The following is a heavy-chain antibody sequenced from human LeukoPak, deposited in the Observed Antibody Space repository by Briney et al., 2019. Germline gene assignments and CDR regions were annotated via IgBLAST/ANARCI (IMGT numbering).Heavy chain of an antibody. CDR3: ATVRGYSGYDYTFFDY. CDR1: GYTLTELS. D-gene: IGHD5-12*01. J-gene: IGHJ4*02. Sequence: ASVKVSCKVSGYTLTELSMHWVRQAPGKGLEWMGGFDPEDGETIYAQKFQGRVTMTEDTSTDTAYMELSSLRSEDTAVYYCATVRGYSGYDYTFFDYWGQGTLVTVSS. V-gene: IGHV1-24*01. CDR2: FDPEDGET.